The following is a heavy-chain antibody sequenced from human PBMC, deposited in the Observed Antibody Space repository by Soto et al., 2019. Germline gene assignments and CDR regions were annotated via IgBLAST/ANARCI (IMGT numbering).Heavy chain of an antibody. CDR2: IYHSGST. V-gene: IGHV4-4*02. J-gene: IGHJ6*02. CDR1: GGSISSSNW. D-gene: IGHD5-18*01. Sequence: KPSETLSLTCAVSGGSISSSNWWSWVRQPPGKGLEWIGEIYHSGSTNYNPSLKSRVTISVDKSKNQFSLKLSSVTAADTAVYYCARDREVTAFGYYYGMDVWGQGTTVTVSS. CDR3: ARDREVTAFGYYYGMDV.